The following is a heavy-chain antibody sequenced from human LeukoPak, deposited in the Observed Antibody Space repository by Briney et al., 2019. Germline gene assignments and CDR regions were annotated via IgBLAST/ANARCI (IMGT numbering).Heavy chain of an antibody. CDR2: ISSSSSYI. CDR1: GFTFSSYG. V-gene: IGHV3-21*01. CDR3: ARDPRGPTEYDSSGRDSFDY. Sequence: GRSLRLSCAASGFTFSSYGMHWVRQAPGKGLEGVSSISSSSSYIYYADSVKGRFTVSRDNSKNTLFLQMNSLRAEDTAVYYCARDPRGPTEYDSSGRDSFDYWGQGTLVTVSS. D-gene: IGHD3-22*01. J-gene: IGHJ4*02.